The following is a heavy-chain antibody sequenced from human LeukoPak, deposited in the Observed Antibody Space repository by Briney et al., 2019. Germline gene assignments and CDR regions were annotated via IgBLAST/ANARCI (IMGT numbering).Heavy chain of an antibody. V-gene: IGHV1-69*13. CDR2: IIPIFGTA. CDR3: TKAGEIAVTTWLNAFDI. D-gene: IGHD4-17*01. Sequence: GASVKVSCKASGYTFTSYGISWVRQAPGQGLEWMGGIIPIFGTANYAQKFQGRVTITADESTSTAYMELSSLRSEDTAVYYCTKAGEIAVTTWLNAFDIWGQGTMVTVSS. J-gene: IGHJ3*02. CDR1: GYTFTSYG.